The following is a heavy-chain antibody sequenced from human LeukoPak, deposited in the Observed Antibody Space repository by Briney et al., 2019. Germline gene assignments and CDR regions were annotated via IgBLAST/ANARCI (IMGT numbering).Heavy chain of an antibody. D-gene: IGHD6-13*01. Sequence: PGGSLRLSCAASGFTFSTYSMNWVRQAPGKGLEWVSSIISSSSYIYYADSVKGRFTISRDNAKNSLYLQMNSLRAEDTAVYYCAKAGSIAAAGTYDYWGQGTLVTVSS. J-gene: IGHJ4*02. CDR3: AKAGSIAAAGTYDY. CDR1: GFTFSTYS. V-gene: IGHV3-21*04. CDR2: IISSSSYI.